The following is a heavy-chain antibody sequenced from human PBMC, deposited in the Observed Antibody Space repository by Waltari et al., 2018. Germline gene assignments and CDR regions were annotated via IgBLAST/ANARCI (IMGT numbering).Heavy chain of an antibody. V-gene: IGHV1-58*01. CDR1: GFTFTSSA. Sequence: QMQLVQSGPEVKKPGTSVKVSCKASGFTFTSSAVQWVRQARGQRLEWIGWIVVGSGNTNYAQKFQERVTITRDMATSTAYMELNSLRAEDTAVYYCAKDSRRGVTTPFDCWGQGTLVTVSS. D-gene: IGHD4-17*01. CDR3: AKDSRRGVTTPFDC. CDR2: IVVGSGNT. J-gene: IGHJ4*02.